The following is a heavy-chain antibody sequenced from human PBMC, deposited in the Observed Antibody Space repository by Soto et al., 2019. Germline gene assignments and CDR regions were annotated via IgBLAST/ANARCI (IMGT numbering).Heavy chain of an antibody. CDR1: GGTFSSYT. Sequence: SVKVSCKASGGTFSSYTISWVRQAPGQGLEWMGRIIPILGIANYAQKFQGRVTITADKSTSTAYMELCSLRSEDTAVYYCEYYYGSGSYFPFDYWGQGTLVTVSS. D-gene: IGHD3-10*01. V-gene: IGHV1-69*02. CDR3: EYYYGSGSYFPFDY. J-gene: IGHJ4*02. CDR2: IIPILGIA.